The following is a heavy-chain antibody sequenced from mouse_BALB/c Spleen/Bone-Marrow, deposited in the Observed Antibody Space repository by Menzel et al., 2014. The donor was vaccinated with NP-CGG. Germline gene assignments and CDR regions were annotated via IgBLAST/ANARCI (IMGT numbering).Heavy chain of an antibody. CDR1: GYSFTGYT. V-gene: IGHV1-18*01. CDR2: INPYNGGT. D-gene: IGHD2-1*01. J-gene: IGHJ3*01. Sequence: VQLKESGPELVKPGASMKISCKASGYSFTGYTMNWVKRSHGKNLEWIGLINPYNGGTSYNQKFKGKATLTVDKSSSTAYMELLSLTSEDSAVYYCARDYGNPSPFAYWGQGTLVTVSA. CDR3: ARDYGNPSPFAY.